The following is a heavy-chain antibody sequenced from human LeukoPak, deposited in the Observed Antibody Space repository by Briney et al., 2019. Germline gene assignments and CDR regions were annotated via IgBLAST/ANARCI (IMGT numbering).Heavy chain of an antibody. CDR1: GGSFSGYY. D-gene: IGHD3-10*01. CDR2: INHSGST. Sequence: SETLSLTCAVYGGSFSGYYWSWIRQPPGKGLEWIGEINHSGSTNYNPSLKSRVTISLDTSKNQFSLKLSSVTAADTAVYYCARDPGYYGSGTRGAFDYWGQGTLVTVSS. J-gene: IGHJ4*02. CDR3: ARDPGYYGSGTRGAFDY. V-gene: IGHV4-34*01.